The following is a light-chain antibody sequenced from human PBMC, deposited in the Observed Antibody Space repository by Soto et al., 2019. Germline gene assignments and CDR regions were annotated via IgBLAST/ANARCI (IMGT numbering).Light chain of an antibody. CDR3: QLYKHAPWT. CDR2: AAS. J-gene: IGKJ1*01. V-gene: IGKV1-5*01. Sequence: DIQMTQSPSTLSASVGDRLTITCRASQSVNSFLAWYQQKPGKAPKLLLSAASDLETGVPSRFSGSGSETEFTLTISSLQPDDFATSYCQLYKHAPWTFGQGTKV. CDR1: QSVNSF.